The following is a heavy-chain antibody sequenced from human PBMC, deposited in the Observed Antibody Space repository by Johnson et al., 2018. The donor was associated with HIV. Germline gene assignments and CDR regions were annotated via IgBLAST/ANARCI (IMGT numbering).Heavy chain of an antibody. Sequence: QVQLVESGGGVVQPGRSLRLSCAASRFTFNSYAMHWVRQASGKGLEWVAVISYDGSNKYYADSVKGRFTISRDNSKNTLYLQMNSRRAEDTAVYYCARDAPDRGSYHALDIWGQGTMVTVSS. CDR3: ARDAPDRGSYHALDI. J-gene: IGHJ3*02. D-gene: IGHD1-26*01. CDR2: ISYDGSNK. CDR1: RFTFNSYA. V-gene: IGHV3-30*14.